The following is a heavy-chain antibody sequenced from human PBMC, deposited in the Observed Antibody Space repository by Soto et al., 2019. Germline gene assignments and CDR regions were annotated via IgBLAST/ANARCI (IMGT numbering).Heavy chain of an antibody. CDR1: GGTFSTYP. J-gene: IGHJ3*01. Sequence: QVQLVQSGAEVQRPGSSVKVSCAASGGTFSTYPITWVRQAPGHGLEWMGVILPIFGTANFAQKFQDRVTLTADKSTNTAYMDLRRLRIENTAVHYCAREGASIVGATGAFDLWGQGTMVSVSS. D-gene: IGHD1-26*01. CDR2: ILPIFGTA. V-gene: IGHV1-69*06. CDR3: AREGASIVGATGAFDL.